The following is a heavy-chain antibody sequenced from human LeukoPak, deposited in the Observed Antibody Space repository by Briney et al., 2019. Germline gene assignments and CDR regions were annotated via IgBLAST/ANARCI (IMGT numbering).Heavy chain of an antibody. CDR1: GYTFTSYG. D-gene: IGHD5-18*01. CDR3: AREPTAMAPYNWFDP. CDR2: ISAYNGNT. J-gene: IGHJ5*02. V-gene: IGHV1-18*04. Sequence: GASVKVSCKASGYTFTSYGISWVRQAPGQGLEWMGWISAYNGNTNYAQKLQGRVTMTTDTSTSTAYMELRSLRSDDTAVYYCAREPTAMAPYNWFDPWGQGTLVTDSS.